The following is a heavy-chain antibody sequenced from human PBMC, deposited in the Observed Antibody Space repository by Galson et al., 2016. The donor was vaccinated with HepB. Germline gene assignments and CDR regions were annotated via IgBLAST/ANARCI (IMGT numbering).Heavy chain of an antibody. D-gene: IGHD3-3*01. J-gene: IGHJ4*02. V-gene: IGHV3-7*01. CDR3: VRPELWSGRGYFEY. CDR1: GFTFSSYW. Sequence: SLRLSCATSGFTFSSYWMTWVRQAPGKGLEWVANINQDGIEKYYVGSVGGRFTISRDNAKKSLYLEMNSLRDEDTAVYYCVRPELWSGRGYFEYWGQGSLVIVSS. CDR2: INQDGIEK.